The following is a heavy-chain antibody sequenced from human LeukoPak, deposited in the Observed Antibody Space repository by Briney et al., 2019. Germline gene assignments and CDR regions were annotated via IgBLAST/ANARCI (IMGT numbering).Heavy chain of an antibody. Sequence: SETLSLTCTVSGGSISNYYWSWIRQPPGKGLEWIGYIYYSRSTNYNPSLKSRVTISVDTSKNQFSLKLSSVTAADTAVYYCARGQELDSSSRESVAFDIWGQGTMVTVSS. J-gene: IGHJ3*02. CDR2: IYYSRST. V-gene: IGHV4-59*12. D-gene: IGHD6-13*01. CDR3: ARGQELDSSSRESVAFDI. CDR1: GGSISNYY.